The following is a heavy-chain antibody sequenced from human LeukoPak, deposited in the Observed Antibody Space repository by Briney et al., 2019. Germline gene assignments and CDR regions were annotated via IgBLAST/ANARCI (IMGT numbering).Heavy chain of an antibody. Sequence: GGSLRLSCAASGFTFSSYAMGWVRQPPGKGLEWVSAVLASGGRTFYADSVKGRFTISRDNSKNTLYLQMNSLRAEDTAVYYCAKYYKLSGYYLGGYDYWGQGTLVTVAS. CDR1: GFTFSSYA. CDR2: VLASGGRT. V-gene: IGHV3-23*01. D-gene: IGHD3-22*01. J-gene: IGHJ4*02. CDR3: AKYYKLSGYYLGGYDY.